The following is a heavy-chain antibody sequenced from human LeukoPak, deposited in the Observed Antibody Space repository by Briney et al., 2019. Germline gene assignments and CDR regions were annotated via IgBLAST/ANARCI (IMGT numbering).Heavy chain of an antibody. CDR2: IYYSGST. CDR3: ARVGKSGSGRLGAYFDY. D-gene: IGHD2-15*01. V-gene: IGHV4-59*01. Sequence: SETLSLTCTVSGGSISSYYWSWIRQPPGKGLEWNGYIYYSGSTNYNPSLKSRVTISVDTSKNQFSLKLSSVTAADTAVYYCARVGKSGSGRLGAYFDYWGQGTLVTVSS. J-gene: IGHJ4*02. CDR1: GGSISSYY.